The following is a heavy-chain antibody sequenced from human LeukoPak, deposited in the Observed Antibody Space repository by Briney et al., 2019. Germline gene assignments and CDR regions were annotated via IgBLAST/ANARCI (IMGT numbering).Heavy chain of an antibody. D-gene: IGHD2-2*01. CDR3: ARDRWSSTSYNDY. CDR2: IWYDGNNK. CDR1: GFTFSNYG. J-gene: IGHJ4*02. V-gene: IGHV3-33*01. Sequence: GGSLRLSCAASGFTFSNYGMHWVRQAPGKGLEWVAVIWYDGNNKYYGDSVKGRFTISRDNSKNTLYLQMNSLRAEDTAVYYCARDRWSSTSYNDYWGQGTLVTVSS.